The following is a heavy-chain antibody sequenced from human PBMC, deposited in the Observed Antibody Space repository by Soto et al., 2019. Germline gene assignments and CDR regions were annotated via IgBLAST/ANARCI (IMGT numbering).Heavy chain of an antibody. J-gene: IGHJ3*02. D-gene: IGHD3-10*01. V-gene: IGHV1-2*04. CDR3: ARDPRGGVEFAFDI. CDR2: INPNSGGT. CDR1: GYTFTGYY. Sequence: ASVKVSCKASGYTFTGYYMHWVRQAPGQGLEWMGWINPNSGGTNYAQKFQGWVTMTRDTSISTAYMELSRLRSDDTAVYYCARDPRGGVEFAFDIWGQGTMVTVSS.